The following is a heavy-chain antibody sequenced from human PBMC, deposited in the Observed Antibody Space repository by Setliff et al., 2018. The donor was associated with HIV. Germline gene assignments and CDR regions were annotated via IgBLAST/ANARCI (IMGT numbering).Heavy chain of an antibody. V-gene: IGHV4-39*01. CDR3: ARTGFYDFWSDYYLYYFDY. J-gene: IGHJ4*02. D-gene: IGHD3-3*01. CDR1: GASITHTSYY. Sequence: SETLSLTCTVSGASITHTSYYWGWIRQPPGKGLEWIGSIYSRGSTYYNSSLKSRVTISVDTSKNQFSLKLSSVTAADTAVYYCARTGFYDFWSDYYLYYFDYWGQGTLVTVSS. CDR2: IYSRGST.